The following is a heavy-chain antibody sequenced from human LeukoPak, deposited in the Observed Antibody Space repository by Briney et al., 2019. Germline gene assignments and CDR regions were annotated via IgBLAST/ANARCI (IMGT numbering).Heavy chain of an antibody. V-gene: IGHV3-74*03. J-gene: IGHJ4*02. CDR2: INSDGSTT. CDR3: TRDSGTGSAWYPFDY. D-gene: IGHD6-19*01. Sequence: GGSLRLSCAASGFTLRSYWMHWVRQAPGKGLVWVSRINSDGSTTAYADSVKGRFTISRDNAENTLYLQMNSLRAEDTAVYYCTRDSGTGSAWYPFDYWGQGTLVTVSS. CDR1: GFTLRSYW.